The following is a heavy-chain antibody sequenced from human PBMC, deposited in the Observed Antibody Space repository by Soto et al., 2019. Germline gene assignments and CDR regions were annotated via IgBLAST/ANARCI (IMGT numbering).Heavy chain of an antibody. V-gene: IGHV1-18*04. CDR3: ARDLLVLRFLEWLPPGYHYYGMDV. D-gene: IGHD3-3*01. CDR1: GYTFTSYG. J-gene: IGHJ6*02. Sequence: VASVKVSCKASGYTFTSYGISWVRQAPGQGLEWMGWISAYNGNTNYAQKLQGRVTMTTDTSTSTAYMELRSLRSDDTAVYYCARDLLVLRFLEWLPPGYHYYGMDVWGQGTTVTVSS. CDR2: ISAYNGNT.